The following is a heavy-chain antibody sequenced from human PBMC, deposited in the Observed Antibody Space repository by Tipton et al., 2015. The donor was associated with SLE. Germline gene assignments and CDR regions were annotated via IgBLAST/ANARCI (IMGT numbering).Heavy chain of an antibody. D-gene: IGHD4-17*01. J-gene: IGHJ3*02. V-gene: IGHV4-31*03. CDR1: GGSISSGGYY. CDR3: ATSDYGDYVPYAFDI. CDR2: IYYSGST. Sequence: TLSLTCTVSGGSISSGGYYWSWIRQHPGKGLEWIGYIYYSGSTYYNPSLKSRVTISVDTSKNQFSLKLSSVTAADTAVNYCATSDYGDYVPYAFDIWGQGTMVTVSS.